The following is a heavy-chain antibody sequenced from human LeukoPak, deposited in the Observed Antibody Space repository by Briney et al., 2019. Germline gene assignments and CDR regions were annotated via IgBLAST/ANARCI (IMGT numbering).Heavy chain of an antibody. Sequence: GGSLRLSCEASGFTFSTYWMHWVRQAPGKGLMWVSRISGDEVVRKYADSVRGRFTIPRDNAKNTLYLQMDSLRAEDTAVYYCARDADWYGQSYDYWGQGTLVTVSS. J-gene: IGHJ4*02. CDR1: GFTFSTYW. CDR3: ARDADWYGQSYDY. CDR2: ISGDEVVR. D-gene: IGHD3-9*01. V-gene: IGHV3-74*03.